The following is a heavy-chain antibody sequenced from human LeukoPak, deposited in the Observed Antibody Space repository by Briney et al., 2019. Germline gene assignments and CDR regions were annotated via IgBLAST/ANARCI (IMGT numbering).Heavy chain of an antibody. V-gene: IGHV1-69*04. J-gene: IGHJ6*04. CDR1: GGTFSSYA. CDR2: IIPIFGIA. Sequence: GASVKVSCKASGGTFSSYAISWVRQAPGQGLEWMGRIIPIFGIANYAQKFQGRVTITADKSTSTAYMELSSLRSEDTAVYYCARDPPYCSGGSCYSGYYGMDVWGKGTTVTVSS. CDR3: ARDPPYCSGGSCYSGYYGMDV. D-gene: IGHD2-15*01.